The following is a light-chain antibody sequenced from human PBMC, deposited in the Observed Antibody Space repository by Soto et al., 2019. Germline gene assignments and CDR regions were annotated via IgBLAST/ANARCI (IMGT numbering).Light chain of an antibody. V-gene: IGKV1-12*01. J-gene: IGKJ5*01. CDR2: GAS. CDR3: QEASRIPIT. Sequence: DIQMTQSPSSVSASVGDRVTITCRASQGISSWLTWYQQKPGKAPKLLIYGASTLQSGVPSRFSGSGSGTDFTLTISSLQPEDFATYYCQEASRIPITFGQGTRLEIK. CDR1: QGISSW.